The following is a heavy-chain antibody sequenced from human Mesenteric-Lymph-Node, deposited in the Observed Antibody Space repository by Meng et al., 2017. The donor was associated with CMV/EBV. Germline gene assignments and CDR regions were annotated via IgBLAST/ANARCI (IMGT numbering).Heavy chain of an antibody. V-gene: IGHV4-34*01. J-gene: IGHJ4*02. D-gene: IGHD3-22*01. CDR3: AQGYFLDY. CDR1: GGSFSGYY. Sequence: GSLRLSCAVYGGSFSGYYWSWIRQSPGKGLEWIGENKHSGSTNYNPSLKSRVTISVDTSKNQFSLKLSSVTAADTAVYYCAQGYFLDYWGQGTLVTVSS. CDR2: NKHSGST.